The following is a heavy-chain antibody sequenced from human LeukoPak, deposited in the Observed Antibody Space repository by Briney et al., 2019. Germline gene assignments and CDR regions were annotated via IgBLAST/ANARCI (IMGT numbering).Heavy chain of an antibody. D-gene: IGHD4-17*01. CDR1: GGSITGYY. V-gene: IGHV4-4*07. J-gene: IGHJ3*02. CDR2: VSDTGRA. CDR3: ARLRVTTVFDAFDI. Sequence: SETLSLTCTVSGGSITGYYWTWIRQPAGKGLEWIGRVSDTGRAYYNPSLKSRVTISVDTSKNQFPLKLSSVTAADTAVYYCARLRVTTVFDAFDIWGQGTMVTVSS.